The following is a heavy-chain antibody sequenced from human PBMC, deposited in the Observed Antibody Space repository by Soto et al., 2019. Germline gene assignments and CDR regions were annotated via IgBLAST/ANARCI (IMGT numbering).Heavy chain of an antibody. V-gene: IGHV1-46*01. D-gene: IGHD2-21*02. CDR1: GNTFTNYY. CDR2: INPSGGHT. J-gene: IGHJ4*02. CDR3: ARGGHVVVVTAAFDY. Sequence: QVQLMQSGAEVKKPGASVKVSCKASGNTFTNYYIHWVRQAPGQGLEWMGTINPSGGHTTYSQNFLGRVTMTRDTSTSTLDMELTSLTSDDTAVYYCARGGHVVVVTAAFDYWGQGTLVTVSS.